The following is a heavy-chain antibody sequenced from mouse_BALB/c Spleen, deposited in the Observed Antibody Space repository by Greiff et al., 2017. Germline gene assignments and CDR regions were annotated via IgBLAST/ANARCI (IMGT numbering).Heavy chain of an antibody. Sequence: QVQLKESGPGLVQPSQSLSITCTVSGFSLTSYGVHWVRQSPGKGLEWLGVIWSGGSTDYNAAFISRLSISKDNSKSQVFFKMNSLQADDTAIYYCARNRGSRYYYAMDYWGQGTSVTVSS. CDR2: IWSGGST. V-gene: IGHV2-4-1*01. CDR1: GFSLTSYG. CDR3: ARNRGSRYYYAMDY. J-gene: IGHJ4*01. D-gene: IGHD1-1*01.